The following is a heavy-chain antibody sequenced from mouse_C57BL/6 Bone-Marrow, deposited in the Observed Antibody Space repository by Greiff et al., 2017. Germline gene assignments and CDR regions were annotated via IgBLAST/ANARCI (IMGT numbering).Heavy chain of an antibody. CDR3: TRWAYDVGFAY. V-gene: IGHV1-5*01. D-gene: IGHD2-12*01. CDR2: IYPGNSDP. J-gene: IGHJ3*01. Sequence: VQLKQSGTVLARPGASVKMSCKTSGYTFTSYWIHWVKQRPGQGLEWIGAIYPGNSDPSYNQKFKGKAKLTAVTSSSTAYMQLSSLTNDDSAVEYCTRWAYDVGFAYWGQGTLVTVSA. CDR1: GYTFTSYW.